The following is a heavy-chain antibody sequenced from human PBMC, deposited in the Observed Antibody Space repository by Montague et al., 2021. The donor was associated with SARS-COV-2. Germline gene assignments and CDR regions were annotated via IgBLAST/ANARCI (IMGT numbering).Heavy chain of an antibody. CDR1: GGSISSYY. CDR2: IYYSGST. V-gene: IGHV4-59*01. J-gene: IGHJ5*02. D-gene: IGHD2-15*01. CDR3: ARRSLGYCSSGSHYSAFDP. Sequence: SETLSLTCTVSGGSISSYYWSWIRQPPGKGLEWIGYIYYSGSTNYNPSLKSRVTISVDTSKNQFSLKLSSVTAADTAVYYCARRSLGYCSSGSHYSAFDPWGQGTMVTVSS.